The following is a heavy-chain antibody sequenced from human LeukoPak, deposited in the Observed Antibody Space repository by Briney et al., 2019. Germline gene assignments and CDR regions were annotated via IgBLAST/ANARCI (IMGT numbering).Heavy chain of an antibody. CDR2: ISAYNGNT. CDR1: VYTFTIYG. V-gene: IGHV1-18*01. Sequence: ASVKVSCKASVYTFTIYGISWVPQAPGQGLGWGGWISAYNGNTNYAQKLQGRVTITTDTSTSTAYMELRSLRSDDTAVYYCARDGAFDIWGQGTMVTVSS. J-gene: IGHJ3*02. CDR3: ARDGAFDI.